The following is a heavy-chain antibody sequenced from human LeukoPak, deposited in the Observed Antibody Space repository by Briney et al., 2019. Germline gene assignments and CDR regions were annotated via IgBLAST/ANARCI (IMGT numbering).Heavy chain of an antibody. D-gene: IGHD2-15*01. CDR1: GGSISSSNW. J-gene: IGHJ4*02. V-gene: IGHV4-4*02. Sequence: KPSGTLSLTCAVSGGSISSSNWWSWVRQPPGKGLEWIGEVYHSGSTNYNPSLKSRVTISVDKSKNQFSLKLSSVIAADTAVYYCASVGSPNLGYCSGGSCYPGFSFDYWGQGTLVTGSS. CDR3: ASVGSPNLGYCSGGSCYPGFSFDY. CDR2: VYHSGST.